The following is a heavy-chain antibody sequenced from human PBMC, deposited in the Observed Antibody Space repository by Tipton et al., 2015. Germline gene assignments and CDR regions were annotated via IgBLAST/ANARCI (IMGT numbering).Heavy chain of an antibody. D-gene: IGHD2/OR15-2a*01. V-gene: IGHV5-51*03. CDR1: TYSFTDYW. CDR2: IYPGDSET. Sequence: QSGAEVKKPGESLKIYCKGSTYSFTDYWVAWVRQMPGKGLEWMGMIYPGDSETKYSPAFQGQVTMSADRSIRTAYMQWNSLRTSDTAMYFCARLYCNSTKCLNYFDYWGQGTLVTVSS. CDR3: ARLYCNSTKCLNYFDY. J-gene: IGHJ4*02.